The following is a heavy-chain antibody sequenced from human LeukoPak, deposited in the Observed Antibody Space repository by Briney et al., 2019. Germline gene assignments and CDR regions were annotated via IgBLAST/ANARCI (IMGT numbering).Heavy chain of an antibody. V-gene: IGHV1-18*01. Sequence: GASVTVSCKASGYTFTNYAINWVRQAPGQGLEWMGWISAYNGNTNYAQKFQGRVTMTTDRSTSTAYMELRSLRSDDTAVYYRARRYSSGWPFDYWGQGTLVTVSS. CDR2: ISAYNGNT. D-gene: IGHD6-19*01. J-gene: IGHJ4*02. CDR3: ARRYSSGWPFDY. CDR1: GYTFTNYA.